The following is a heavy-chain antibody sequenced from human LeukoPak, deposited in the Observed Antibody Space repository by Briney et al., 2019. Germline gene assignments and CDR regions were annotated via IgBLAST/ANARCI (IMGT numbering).Heavy chain of an antibody. D-gene: IGHD3-22*01. CDR1: GGSISSYY. Sequence: SETLSLTCTVSGGSISSYYWGWIRQPPGKGLEWIGSIYYSGSTYYNPSLKSRVTISVDTSKNQFSLKLSSVTAADTAVYYCARDTNYYDSSGYYYEYFQHWGQGTLVTVSS. CDR2: IYYSGST. V-gene: IGHV4-39*07. CDR3: ARDTNYYDSSGYYYEYFQH. J-gene: IGHJ1*01.